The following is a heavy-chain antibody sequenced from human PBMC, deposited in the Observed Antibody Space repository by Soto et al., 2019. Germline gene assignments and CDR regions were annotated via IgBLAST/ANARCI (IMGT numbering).Heavy chain of an antibody. Sequence: QVQLVQSGAEVKKPGSSVNVSCKASGGTFSSYAISWVRQAPGQGLEWMGGIIPIFGTANYAQKFQGRVTITADKSTSTADMEVSSLRSEDTAVYYCARGPGEQLISHDAFAIWGQGTMVTVSS. J-gene: IGHJ3*02. V-gene: IGHV1-69*06. D-gene: IGHD6-6*01. CDR1: GGTFSSYA. CDR3: ARGPGEQLISHDAFAI. CDR2: IIPIFGTA.